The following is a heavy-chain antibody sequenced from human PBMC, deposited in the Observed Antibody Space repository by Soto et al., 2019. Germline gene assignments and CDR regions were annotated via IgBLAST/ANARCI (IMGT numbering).Heavy chain of an antibody. CDR2: IKSKTDGGTT. Sequence: GGSLRLSCAASGFTFSNAWMSWVRQAPGKGLEWVGRIKSKTDGGTTDYAAPVKGRFTISRDDSKNTLYLQMNSLKTEGTAVYYCTTGQYSYGPDAFDIWGQGTMVTVSS. J-gene: IGHJ3*02. CDR3: TTGQYSYGPDAFDI. D-gene: IGHD5-18*01. V-gene: IGHV3-15*01. CDR1: GFTFSNAW.